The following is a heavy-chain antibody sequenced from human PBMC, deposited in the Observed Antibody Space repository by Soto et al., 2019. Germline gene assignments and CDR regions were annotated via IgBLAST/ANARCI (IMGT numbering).Heavy chain of an antibody. V-gene: IGHV5-51*01. CDR3: ARTSAGGKYYYGMDV. CDR1: GYSFTSYW. Sequence: GEALKISCKGSGYSFTSYWIGWVRQMPGKGLEWMGIIYPGDSDTRYSPSFQGQVTISADKSISTAYLQWSSLKASDTAMYYCARTSAGGKYYYGMDVWGQGTTVTVSS. J-gene: IGHJ6*02. CDR2: IYPGDSDT. D-gene: IGHD6-13*01.